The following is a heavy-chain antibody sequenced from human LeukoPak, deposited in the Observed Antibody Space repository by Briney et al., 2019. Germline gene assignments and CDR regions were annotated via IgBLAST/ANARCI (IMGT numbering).Heavy chain of an antibody. J-gene: IGHJ4*02. Sequence: ASVKVSCKASGYTFTGYYMHWVRQAPGQGLEWMGWINPNSGGTNYAQKFQGRVTMTRDTSISTAYMELSRLRSDDTAVYYCASLGPYYYDSSGYYSPLGYWGQGTLVIVSS. CDR2: INPNSGGT. CDR1: GYTFTGYY. D-gene: IGHD3-22*01. V-gene: IGHV1-2*02. CDR3: ASLGPYYYDSSGYYSPLGY.